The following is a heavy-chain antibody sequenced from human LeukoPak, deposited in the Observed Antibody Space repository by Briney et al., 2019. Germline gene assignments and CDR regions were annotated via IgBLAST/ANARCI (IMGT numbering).Heavy chain of an antibody. J-gene: IGHJ4*02. CDR1: GFTFSSYW. V-gene: IGHV3-74*01. CDR2: INSDGSST. D-gene: IGHD3-10*01. CDR3: ASNYGSGSYSPFDY. Sequence: GGSLRLSCAASGFTFSSYWMHWVRQAPGKGLVWVSRINSDGSSTSYADSVKGRFTISRDNAKNTLYLQMSSLRAEDTAVYYCASNYGSGSYSPFDYWGQGTLVTVSS.